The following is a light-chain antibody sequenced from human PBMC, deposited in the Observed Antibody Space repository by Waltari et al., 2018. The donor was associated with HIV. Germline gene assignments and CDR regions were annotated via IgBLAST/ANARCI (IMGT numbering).Light chain of an antibody. CDR1: TSNIGYNY. Sequence: QYVLTQPPSASGTPGQRVTISCSGSTSNIGYNYVTWYKQFPGTAPKLLINRNDQRPSGVPDRFSGSKSGTSASLAITGLRSEDEADYYCATWDDGLSGRRVFGGGTKLTVL. V-gene: IGLV1-47*01. CDR3: ATWDDGLSGRRV. J-gene: IGLJ3*02. CDR2: RND.